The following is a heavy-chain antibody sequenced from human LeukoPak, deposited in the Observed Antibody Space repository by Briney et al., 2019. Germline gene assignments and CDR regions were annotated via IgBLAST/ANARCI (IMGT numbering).Heavy chain of an antibody. V-gene: IGHV4-59*01. J-gene: IGHJ4*02. CDR2: IYYSGST. CDR3: ARQERYSSSWYYFDY. CDR1: GGSISSYY. D-gene: IGHD6-13*01. Sequence: SETLSLTCTVSGGSISSYYWSWIRQTPGKGLEWIRYIYYSGSTNYNPSLKSRVTISVDTSKNQFSLKLSSVTAADTAVYYCARQERYSSSWYYFDYWGQGTLVTVSS.